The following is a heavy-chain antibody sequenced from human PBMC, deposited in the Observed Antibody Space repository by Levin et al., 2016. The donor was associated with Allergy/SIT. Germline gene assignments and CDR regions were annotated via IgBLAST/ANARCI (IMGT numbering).Heavy chain of an antibody. CDR3: ARREGYCDGGNCYAYFDS. D-gene: IGHD2-15*01. CDR1: GYSFTTYY. V-gene: IGHV5-51*01. CDR2: IYPRDSDT. J-gene: IGHJ4*02. Sequence: GESLKISCKASGYSFTTYYIAWVRQMPGKGLEWMGMIYPRDSDTRYNPSFQGQVTMSVDKSINTAYLQWNSLKASYSAMYYCARREGYCDGGNCYAYFDSWGQGTLVTVSS.